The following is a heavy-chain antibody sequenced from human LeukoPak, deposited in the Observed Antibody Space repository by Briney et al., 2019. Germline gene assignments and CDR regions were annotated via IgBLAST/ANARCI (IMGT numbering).Heavy chain of an antibody. CDR1: GYTFTSYG. Sequence: ASVKVSCKASGYTFTSYGISWVRQAPGQGLEWMGWISAYNGNTNYAQKLQGRVTMTTDTSTSTAYMELRSLRSDDTAVYYCARDLGGGIQLWLRDAFDIWGQGTMVTVSS. V-gene: IGHV1-18*01. J-gene: IGHJ3*02. CDR2: ISAYNGNT. D-gene: IGHD5-18*01. CDR3: ARDLGGGIQLWLRDAFDI.